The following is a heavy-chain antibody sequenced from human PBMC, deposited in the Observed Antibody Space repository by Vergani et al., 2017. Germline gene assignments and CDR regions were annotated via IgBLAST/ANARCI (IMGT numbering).Heavy chain of an antibody. J-gene: IGHJ4*02. V-gene: IGHV4-34*01. CDR3: ARGRYSSSWWIGGKKYYFDY. CDR1: GGSFSGYY. D-gene: IGHD6-13*01. CDR2: INHSGST. Sequence: QVQLQQWGAGLLKPSETLSLTCAVYGGSFSGYYWSWIRQPPGKGLEWIGEINHSGSTNYNPSLKSRVTISVETSKNQFSLKLSSVTAADTAVYYCARGRYSSSWWIGGKKYYFDYWGQGTLVTVSS.